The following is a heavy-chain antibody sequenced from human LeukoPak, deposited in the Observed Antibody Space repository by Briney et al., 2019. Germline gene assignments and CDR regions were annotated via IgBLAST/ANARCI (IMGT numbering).Heavy chain of an antibody. CDR2: IYHSGST. D-gene: IGHD5-24*01. Sequence: ASETLSLTCAVSGYSISSGYYWGWIRQPPGKGLEWIGSIYHSGSTYYNPSLKSRVTISVDTSKNQFSLKLSSVTAADTAVYYCARDRDGYNFFDYWGQGTLVTVSS. J-gene: IGHJ4*02. V-gene: IGHV4-38-2*02. CDR3: ARDRDGYNFFDY. CDR1: GYSISSGYY.